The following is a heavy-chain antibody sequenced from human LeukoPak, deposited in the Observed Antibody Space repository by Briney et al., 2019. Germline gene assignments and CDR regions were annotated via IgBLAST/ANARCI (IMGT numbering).Heavy chain of an antibody. D-gene: IGHD4-17*01. V-gene: IGHV4-34*01. CDR1: GGSFSGYY. CDR3: ARDGYMTTVTTSELNWFDP. CDR2: INHSGST. Sequence: PSETLSLTCAVYGGSFSGYYWSWIRQPPGKGLEWIGEINHSGSTNYNPSLKGRVTISVDTSKNQFSLKLSSVTAADTAVYYCARDGYMTTVTTSELNWFDPWGQGTLVTVSS. J-gene: IGHJ5*02.